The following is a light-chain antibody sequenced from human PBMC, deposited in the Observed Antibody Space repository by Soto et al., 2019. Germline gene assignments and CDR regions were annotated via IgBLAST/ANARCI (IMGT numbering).Light chain of an antibody. Sequence: EVVMRQSQATLSVSPGKGATLSCRASQGIGDTLAWYQHKHGQTPRILIYDTSTRDTGVPTRFSGSRSGAEFTLTINRLQSEDFEVYYCQPYNNWPLTFGGGTKVDIK. CDR2: DTS. CDR3: QPYNNWPLT. V-gene: IGKV3-15*01. CDR1: QGIGDT. J-gene: IGKJ4*01.